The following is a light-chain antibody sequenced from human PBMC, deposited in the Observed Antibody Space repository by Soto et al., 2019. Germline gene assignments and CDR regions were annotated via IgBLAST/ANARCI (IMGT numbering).Light chain of an antibody. CDR3: QQYNNWLFT. CDR1: QSVSGN. V-gene: IGKV3-15*01. J-gene: IGKJ4*01. Sequence: EIMMTQSPDTLSVSPGERVTLSCRASQSVSGNLAWYQQKPGQAPRLLIYGTSTRATGIPARFSGSGSGTEFTLTISSLQSGDFAVYYCQQYNNWLFTFGGGTRVEIK. CDR2: GTS.